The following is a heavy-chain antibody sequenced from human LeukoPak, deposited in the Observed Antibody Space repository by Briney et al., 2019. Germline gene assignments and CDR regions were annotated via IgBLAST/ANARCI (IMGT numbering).Heavy chain of an antibody. J-gene: IGHJ4*02. D-gene: IGHD6-19*01. CDR3: ARGYSSGWYAY. CDR2: IYYSGST. CDR1: GGSISSSSYY. Sequence: PSETLSLTCTVSGGSISSSSYYWGWIRKPPGKGLEWIGSIYYSGSTYYNPSLKSRVTISVDTSKNQFSLKLSSVTAADTAVYYCARGYSSGWYAYWGQGTLVTVSS. V-gene: IGHV4-39*07.